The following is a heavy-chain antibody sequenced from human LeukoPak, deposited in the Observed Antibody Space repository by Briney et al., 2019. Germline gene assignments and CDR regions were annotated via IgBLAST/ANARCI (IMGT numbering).Heavy chain of an antibody. CDR3: ARSELLWFGGVNSGFDY. J-gene: IGHJ4*02. Sequence: SETLSLTCTVSGGSISSYYWSWIRQPPGKGLEWIGYVYYSGSTNYNPSLKSRVTISIDTSRTQFSLKLSSVTAADTAVYYCARSELLWFGGVNSGFDYWGQGTLVTISS. CDR1: GGSISSYY. D-gene: IGHD3-10*01. V-gene: IGHV4-59*01. CDR2: VYYSGST.